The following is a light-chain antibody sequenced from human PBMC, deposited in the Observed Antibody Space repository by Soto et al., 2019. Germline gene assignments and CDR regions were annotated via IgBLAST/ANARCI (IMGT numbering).Light chain of an antibody. CDR3: CSYAGSYTLVI. CDR2: DDT. V-gene: IGLV2-11*01. Sequence: QSALTQPRSVSGSPGQSVTISCTGTSSDVGGYDYVSWYQQHPGEAPKLIIYDDTERPSGVPDRFSGSRSGNTASLTISGLQAEDEADYHCCSYAGSYTLVIFGGGTKLTVL. CDR1: SSDVGGYDY. J-gene: IGLJ2*01.